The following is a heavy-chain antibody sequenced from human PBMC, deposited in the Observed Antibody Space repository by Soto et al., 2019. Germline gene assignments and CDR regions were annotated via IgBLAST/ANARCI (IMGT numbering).Heavy chain of an antibody. CDR3: ARNRPAAGTDWFDP. V-gene: IGHV1-18*01. CDR1: GYTFTSYG. J-gene: IGHJ5*02. CDR2: ISAYNGNT. Sequence: ASVKVSCKASGYTFTSYGISWVRQAPGQGLEWMGWISAYNGNTNYAQKLQGRVTMTTDTSTSTAYMELRSLRSDDTAVYYCARNRPAAGTDWFDPWGQGPLVTVSS. D-gene: IGHD6-13*01.